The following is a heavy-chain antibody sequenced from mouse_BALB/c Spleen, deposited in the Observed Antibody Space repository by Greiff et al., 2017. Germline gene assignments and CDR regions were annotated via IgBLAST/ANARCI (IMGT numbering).Heavy chain of an antibody. V-gene: IGHV1-69*02. CDR1: GYTFTSYW. CDR2: IDPSDSET. J-gene: IGHJ4*01. CDR3: ARVTTVDYYAMDY. D-gene: IGHD1-1*01. Sequence: QVQLQQPGAELVKPGAPVKLSCKASGYTFTSYWMNWVKQRPGRGLVWIGRIDPSDSETHYNQKFKDKATLTVDKSSSTAYIQLSSLTSEDSAVYYCARVTTVDYYAMDYWGQGTSVTVSS.